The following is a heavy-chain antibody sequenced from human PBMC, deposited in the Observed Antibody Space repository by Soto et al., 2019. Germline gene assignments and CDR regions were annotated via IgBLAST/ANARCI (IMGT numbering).Heavy chain of an antibody. CDR2: FIAMLGTP. Sequence: SVKVSCKASGGTFGSQGIAWVRQAPGQGLEWMGGFIAMLGTPTYAKKVQGRATISADESLTSSYLELRSLRSEDTGVYFCARGAMANFDYGGQGTLVTVYS. J-gene: IGHJ4*02. V-gene: IGHV1-69*13. D-gene: IGHD5-18*01. CDR1: GGTFGSQG. CDR3: ARGAMANFDY.